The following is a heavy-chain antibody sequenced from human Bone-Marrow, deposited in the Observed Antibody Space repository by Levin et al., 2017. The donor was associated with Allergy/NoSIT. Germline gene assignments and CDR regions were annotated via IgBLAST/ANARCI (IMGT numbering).Heavy chain of an antibody. CDR3: ARGTSTYYDILTGYPARYYFDY. D-gene: IGHD3-9*01. V-gene: IGHV4-34*01. Sequence: ASQTLSLTCAVYGGSFSGYYWSWIRQPPGKGLEWIGEINHSGSTNYNPSLKSRVTISVDTSKNQFSLKLSSVTAADTAVYYCARGTSTYYDILTGYPARYYFDYWGQGTLVTVSS. CDR2: INHSGST. J-gene: IGHJ4*02. CDR1: GGSFSGYY.